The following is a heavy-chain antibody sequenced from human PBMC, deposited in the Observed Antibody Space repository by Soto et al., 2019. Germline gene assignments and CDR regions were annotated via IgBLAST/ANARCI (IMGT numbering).Heavy chain of an antibody. J-gene: IGHJ3*02. V-gene: IGHV1-69*02. CDR2: IIPILGIA. Sequence: QVQLVQSGAEVKKPGSSVKVSCKASGGTVRSYTISWVGQAPEQGLEWMGWIIPILGIANYGQKFQGTVTITADKSTSTAYMALSSLRSEDTAVYYWARFRHCEPPAFDICGQGTMVTVSS. CDR3: ARFRHCEPPAFDI. D-gene: IGHD2-21*02. CDR1: GGTVRSYT.